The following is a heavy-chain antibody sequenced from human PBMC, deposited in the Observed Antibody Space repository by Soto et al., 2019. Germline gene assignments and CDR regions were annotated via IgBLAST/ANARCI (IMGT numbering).Heavy chain of an antibody. V-gene: IGHV3-74*01. Sequence: PGESLKISCAASGFTFSTSWMHWVRQAAGKGLVWVSRINSDASTTNYADSVKGRFTISRDNAKNTLYLQMDSLTAEDTAVYYCARGPSGWFGYDYWGQGTLVTVSS. J-gene: IGHJ4*02. CDR3: ARGPSGWFGYDY. CDR2: INSDASTT. CDR1: GFTFSTSW. D-gene: IGHD6-19*01.